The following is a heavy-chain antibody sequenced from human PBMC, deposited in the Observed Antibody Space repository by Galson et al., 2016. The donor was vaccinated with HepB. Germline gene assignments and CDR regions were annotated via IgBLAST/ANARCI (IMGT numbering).Heavy chain of an antibody. D-gene: IGHD2-2*02. CDR3: ARDVRPYLVSLDY. CDR1: GFTFSSHA. Sequence: SLRLSCAASGFTFSSHAMHWVRQAPGKGLEWMAVISYDGTNEYYAESVKGRFIISRDNSKNTLYMQMNSLRSEDTAVYYCARDVRPYLVSLDYWGQGTLVTVSS. J-gene: IGHJ4*02. CDR2: ISYDGTNE. V-gene: IGHV3-30-3*01.